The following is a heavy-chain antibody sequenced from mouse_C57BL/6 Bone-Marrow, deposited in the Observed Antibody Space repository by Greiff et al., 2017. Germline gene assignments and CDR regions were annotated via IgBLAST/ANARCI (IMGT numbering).Heavy chain of an antibody. Sequence: VQGVESGPGLVAPSQSLSITCTVSGFSLTSYGVSWVRQPPGKGLEWLGVIWGDGSTNYHSALISRLSISKDNSKSQVFLKLNSLQTDDTATYYCAKVKWGYYGSSYERYFDVWGTGTTVTVSS. CDR2: IWGDGST. CDR3: AKVKWGYYGSSYERYFDV. V-gene: IGHV2-3*01. D-gene: IGHD1-1*01. J-gene: IGHJ1*03. CDR1: GFSLTSYG.